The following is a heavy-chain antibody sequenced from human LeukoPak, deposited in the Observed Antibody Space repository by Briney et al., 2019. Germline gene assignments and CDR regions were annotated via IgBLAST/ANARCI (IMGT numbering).Heavy chain of an antibody. CDR1: GYTFTSYG. CDR3: ARATVVAGYCTTTRCYKPFDI. J-gene: IGHJ3*02. D-gene: IGHD2-2*02. CDR2: ISAYNGNT. V-gene: IGHV1-18*01. Sequence: GASVKVSCKASGYTFTSYGISWVRQAPGQGLEWMGWISAYNGNTNYAQKLQGRVTMTTDTSTSTAYMELRSLRSDDTAVYFCARATVVAGYCTTTRCYKPFDIWGQGTMVTVSS.